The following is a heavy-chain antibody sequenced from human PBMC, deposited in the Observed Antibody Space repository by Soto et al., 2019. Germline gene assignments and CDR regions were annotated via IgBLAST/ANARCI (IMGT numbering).Heavy chain of an antibody. D-gene: IGHD2-2*01. J-gene: IGHJ3*02. CDR2: IKQDGSEK. CDR1: GFTFSSYW. CDR3: ARAAPIGYQLLASHAFDI. Sequence: GGSLRLSCAASGFTFSSYWMSWVRQAPGKGLEWVANIKQDGSEKYYVDSVKGRFTISRDNAKNSLYLQMNSLRAEDTAVYYCARAAPIGYQLLASHAFDIWGQGTMVTVSS. V-gene: IGHV3-7*01.